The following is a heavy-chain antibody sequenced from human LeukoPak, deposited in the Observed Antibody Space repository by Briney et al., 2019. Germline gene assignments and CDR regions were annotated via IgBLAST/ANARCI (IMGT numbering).Heavy chain of an antibody. D-gene: IGHD3-10*01. V-gene: IGHV4-30-4*01. Sequence: PSETLFLTCTVSGGSISSGDYYWSWIRQPPGKGLEWIGYIYYSGSTYYNPSLKSRVTISVDTSKNQFSLKLSSVTAADTAVYYCAGFGELLSYFDYWGQGTLVTVSS. J-gene: IGHJ4*02. CDR3: AGFGELLSYFDY. CDR2: IYYSGST. CDR1: GGSISSGDYY.